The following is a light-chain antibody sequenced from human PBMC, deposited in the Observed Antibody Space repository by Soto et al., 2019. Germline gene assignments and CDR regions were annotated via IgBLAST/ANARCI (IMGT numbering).Light chain of an antibody. CDR2: ASS. Sequence: DIQLTQSPSLMSASVGDRVTITCRASQDISSYLAWYQQTPGKAPQLLIYASSTLQSGVPSRFSGSGSATEFTLTISSLQPEDFATYYCQQLNTFPVTCGQGTRVDI. V-gene: IGKV1-9*01. CDR3: QQLNTFPVT. CDR1: QDISSY. J-gene: IGKJ5*01.